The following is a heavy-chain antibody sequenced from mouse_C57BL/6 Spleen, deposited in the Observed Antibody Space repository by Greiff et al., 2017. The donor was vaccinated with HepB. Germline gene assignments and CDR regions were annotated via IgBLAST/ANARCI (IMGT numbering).Heavy chain of an antibody. D-gene: IGHD2-2*01. CDR2: IHPNSGST. Sequence: VQLQQPGAELVKPGASVKLSCKASGYTFTSYWMHWVKQRPGQGLEWIGMIHPNSGSTNYNEKFKSKATLTVDKSSSTAYMQLSSLTSEDSAVYYCATYGYDDAAWFAYWGQGTLVTVPA. CDR3: ATYGYDDAAWFAY. V-gene: IGHV1-64*01. J-gene: IGHJ3*01. CDR1: GYTFTSYW.